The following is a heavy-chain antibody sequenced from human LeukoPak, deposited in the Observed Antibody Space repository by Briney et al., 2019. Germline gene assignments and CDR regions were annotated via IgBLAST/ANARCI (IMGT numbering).Heavy chain of an antibody. CDR2: IIPIFGTA. J-gene: IGHJ3*02. CDR3: ARDLAVVGATSGAFDI. Sequence: ASVKVSCKASGGTFSSYAISWVRQAPGQGLEWMGGIIPIFGTANYAQKFKGRVTITTDESTSTAYMELSSLRSEDTAVYYCARDLAVVGATSGAFDIWGQGTMVPVSS. D-gene: IGHD1-26*01. CDR1: GGTFSSYA. V-gene: IGHV1-69*05.